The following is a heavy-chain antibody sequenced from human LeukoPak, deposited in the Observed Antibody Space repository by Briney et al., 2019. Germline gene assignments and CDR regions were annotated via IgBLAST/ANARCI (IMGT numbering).Heavy chain of an antibody. CDR2: ISSSGSTI. V-gene: IGHV3-48*03. CDR3: ARALTRDYYYYYYMDV. Sequence: GGSLRLSCAASGFTFSSYEMNWVRQAPGKGLEWVSYISSSGSTIYYADSVKSRFTISRDNAKNSLYLQMNSLRAEDTAVYYCARALTRDYYYYYYMDVWGKGTRSPSP. CDR1: GFTFSSYE. J-gene: IGHJ6*03. D-gene: IGHD3-3*01.